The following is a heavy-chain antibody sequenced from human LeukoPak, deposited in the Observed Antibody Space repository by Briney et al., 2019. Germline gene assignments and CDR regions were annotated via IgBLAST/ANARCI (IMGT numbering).Heavy chain of an antibody. CDR1: GFTFSNYW. J-gene: IGHJ4*02. Sequence: PGGSLRLSCAASGFTFSNYWMSWVRQAPGEGLEWVANINQGGSGKYYLDSVKGRFSISRDNAKNSLFLQMDSLRAEDTAVYYCARDGNYCSSTSCYAVDYWGQGTLVTVSS. D-gene: IGHD2-2*01. V-gene: IGHV3-7*01. CDR3: ARDGNYCSSTSCYAVDY. CDR2: INQGGSGK.